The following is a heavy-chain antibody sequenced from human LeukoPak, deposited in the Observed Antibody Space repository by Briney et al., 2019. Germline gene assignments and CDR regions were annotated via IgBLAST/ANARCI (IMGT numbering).Heavy chain of an antibody. Sequence: GESLKISCKGSGYTFNTYWIAWVRQMPGKGLEWMGIIYPGDSDTRYSPSFQGQVTISADKSIGTAYLQWSSLKASDTATYYCARQIAVAGTGYYGLDVWGQGTTVTVSS. CDR1: GYTFNTYW. J-gene: IGHJ6*02. CDR2: IYPGDSDT. D-gene: IGHD6-19*01. CDR3: ARQIAVAGTGYYGLDV. V-gene: IGHV5-51*01.